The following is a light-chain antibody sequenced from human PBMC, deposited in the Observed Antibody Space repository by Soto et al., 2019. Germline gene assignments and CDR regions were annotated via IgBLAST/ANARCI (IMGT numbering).Light chain of an antibody. CDR3: HQYGSSPAP. CDR1: QSVRSRY. V-gene: IGKV3-20*01. CDR2: GAS. Sequence: EIVLTQSPGTLSLSPGERATLSCRASQSVRSRYLAWYQQKPGQAPRLLIYGASSRATGIPDRFSGSGSETDFTLTISRLEPEDFAVYYCHQYGSSPAPCGQGTKVDIX. J-gene: IGKJ1*01.